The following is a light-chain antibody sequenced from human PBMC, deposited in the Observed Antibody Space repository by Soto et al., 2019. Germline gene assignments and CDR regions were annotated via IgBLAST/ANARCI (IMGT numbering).Light chain of an antibody. Sequence: DIQMTQSPSSLSASVGDRVTITCRASQGIGNGLGWFQQKPGRAPKRLMYAASSLESGVPPRFSGSGSGTEFTLTISSLQPEDFATYYCLKHNSYPRTFGQGTKVEIK. V-gene: IGKV1-17*01. CDR2: AAS. CDR3: LKHNSYPRT. CDR1: QGIGNG. J-gene: IGKJ1*01.